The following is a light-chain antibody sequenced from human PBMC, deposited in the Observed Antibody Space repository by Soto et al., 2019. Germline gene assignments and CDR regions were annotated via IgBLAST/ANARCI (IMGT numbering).Light chain of an antibody. J-gene: IGKJ1*01. CDR2: AAS. CDR3: HQYNIRPWT. V-gene: IGKV1-9*01. Sequence: IQLTQSPASLSASVGDRVTITCRASKGMSTYLAWYQQKSGKAPKLLIYAASTLQSGVPSRFSGSGSGTEFTLTISSLQSEDFAVYYCHQYNIRPWTFGHGTKVEI. CDR1: KGMSTY.